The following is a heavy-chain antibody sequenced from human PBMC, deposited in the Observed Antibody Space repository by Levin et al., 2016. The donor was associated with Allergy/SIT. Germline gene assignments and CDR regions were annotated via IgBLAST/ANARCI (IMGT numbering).Heavy chain of an antibody. Sequence: GESLKISCAASGFTFSSYGMHWVRQAPGKGLEWVAVISYDGGNKYYADSVKGRFTISRDNSKNTLYLQMNSPGADDTAVYYCAKGETVTTITEVWGKGTTVTVSS. CDR2: ISYDGGNK. V-gene: IGHV3-30*18. CDR3: AKGETVTTITEV. J-gene: IGHJ6*04. CDR1: GFTFSSYG. D-gene: IGHD4-17*01.